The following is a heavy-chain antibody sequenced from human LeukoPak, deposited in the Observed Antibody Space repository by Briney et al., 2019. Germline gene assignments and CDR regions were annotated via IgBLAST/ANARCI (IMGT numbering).Heavy chain of an antibody. CDR3: ARGASYCSSTSCYLEPNWFDP. J-gene: IGHJ5*02. D-gene: IGHD2-2*01. CDR1: GGSFSGYY. Sequence: SETLSLTCAVYGGSFSGYYWSWIRQPPGKGLEWIGEINHSGSTNYNPSLKSRVTISVDTSKNQFSLKLSSVTAADTAVYYCARGASYCSSTSCYLEPNWFDPWGQGTLVTVSS. V-gene: IGHV4-34*01. CDR2: INHSGST.